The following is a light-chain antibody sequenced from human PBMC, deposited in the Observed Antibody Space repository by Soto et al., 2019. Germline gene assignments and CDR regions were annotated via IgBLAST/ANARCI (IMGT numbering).Light chain of an antibody. V-gene: IGLV1-47*01. CDR2: RNN. CDR3: ATWDDSLSGPV. CDR1: IGSNY. J-gene: IGLJ2*01. Sequence: QSVLTQPPSASGTPGQTVTISCSDIGSNYIYWYQQFPGTAPKLLIYRNNQRPSGVPDRFSGSTSGTSASLAISGLRSEDEGDYSCATWDDSLSGPVFGGGTKVTVL.